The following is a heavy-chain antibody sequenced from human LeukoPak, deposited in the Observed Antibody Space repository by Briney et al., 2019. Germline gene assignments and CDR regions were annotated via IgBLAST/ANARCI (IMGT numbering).Heavy chain of an antibody. CDR3: ARDRGGSYSAIDY. V-gene: IGHV3-48*04. CDR1: GFTFSSYS. CDR2: ISSSSITI. Sequence: GGSLRLSCAASGFTFSSYSLNCVRQAPGKGLEWVSFISSSSITIYYADSVKGRFTISRDNAEKSLYLQMNSLRAEDTAVYYCARDRGGSYSAIDYWGQGTLVTVSS. J-gene: IGHJ4*02. D-gene: IGHD2-15*01.